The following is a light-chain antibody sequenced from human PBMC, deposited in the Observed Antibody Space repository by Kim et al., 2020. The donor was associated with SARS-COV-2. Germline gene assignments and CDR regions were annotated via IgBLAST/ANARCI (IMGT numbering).Light chain of an antibody. CDR2: QDR. J-gene: IGLJ2*01. CDR1: KLGEKY. Sequence: VSTGQTASITCSGDKLGEKYACWYQQKPGQSPVLVIYQDRKRPSGIPERFSGSNSGNTATLTISGTQAMDEADYYCQAWDSSTGGVFGGGTQLTVL. V-gene: IGLV3-1*01. CDR3: QAWDSSTGGV.